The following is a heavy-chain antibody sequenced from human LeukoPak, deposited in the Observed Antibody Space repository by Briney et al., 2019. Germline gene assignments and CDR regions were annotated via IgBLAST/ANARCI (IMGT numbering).Heavy chain of an antibody. Sequence: SETLSLTCTVSGGSISSSSYYWGWIRQPPGKGLEWIGSIYYSGSTYYNPSLKSRVTISVDTSKNQFSLKLSSVTAADTAVYYCAMGLQLRLLHFDYWGQGTLVTVSS. D-gene: IGHD5-18*01. J-gene: IGHJ4*02. V-gene: IGHV4-39*01. CDR1: GGSISSSSYY. CDR2: IYYSGST. CDR3: AMGLQLRLLHFDY.